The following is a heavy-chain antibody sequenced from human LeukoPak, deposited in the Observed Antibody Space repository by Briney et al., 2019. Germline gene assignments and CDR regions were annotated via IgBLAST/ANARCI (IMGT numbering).Heavy chain of an antibody. CDR2: INHSGST. Sequence: SETLSLTCAVYVGSLSGYYWRWIRQPPGKGLEWVGEINHSGSTNYNPSLKSRVTISVDTSKNQFSLKLSSVTAADTAVYYCATGRVAAAGTGTDYWGQGTLVTVSS. V-gene: IGHV4-34*01. CDR3: ATGRVAAAGTGTDY. J-gene: IGHJ4*02. CDR1: VGSLSGYY. D-gene: IGHD6-13*01.